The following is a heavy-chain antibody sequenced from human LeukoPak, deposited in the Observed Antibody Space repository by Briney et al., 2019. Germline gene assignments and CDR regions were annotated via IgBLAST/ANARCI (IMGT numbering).Heavy chain of an antibody. D-gene: IGHD4-23*01. CDR3: ARGPRWGAFDI. V-gene: IGHV4-34*01. Sequence: PSETLSLTCAVYGGSFSGYYWSWIRQPPGKGLEWIGEINHSGSTNYNPSLKSRVTISVDTSKNQFSLKLSSVTAADTAVYYCARGPRWGAFDIWGQGTMVTVSS. CDR2: INHSGST. CDR1: GGSFSGYY. J-gene: IGHJ3*02.